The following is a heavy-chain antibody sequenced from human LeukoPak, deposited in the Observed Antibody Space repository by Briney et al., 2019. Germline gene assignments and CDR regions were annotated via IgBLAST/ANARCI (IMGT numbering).Heavy chain of an antibody. Sequence: GGSLRLSCAASGFTFSSYSMNWVRQAPGKGLGWVSSISSSSSYIYYADSVKGRFTISRDNAKNSLYLQMNSLRAEDTAVYYCARDRYSGSYWADYWGQGTLVTVSS. CDR1: GFTFSSYS. CDR2: ISSSSSYI. D-gene: IGHD1-26*01. CDR3: ARDRYSGSYWADY. V-gene: IGHV3-21*01. J-gene: IGHJ4*02.